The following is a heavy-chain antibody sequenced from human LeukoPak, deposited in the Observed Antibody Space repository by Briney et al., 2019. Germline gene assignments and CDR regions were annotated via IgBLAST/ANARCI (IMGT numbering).Heavy chain of an antibody. J-gene: IGHJ4*02. CDR1: GFTVSSNY. V-gene: IGHV3-53*01. CDR2: IYSGGST. D-gene: IGHD3-3*01. CDR3: AKDLQRSGYPYYFDY. Sequence: GGSLRLSCAASGFTVSSNYMSWVRQAPGKGLEWVSVIYSGGSTYYADSVKGRFTISRDNSKNTLYLQMNSLRAEDTAVYYCAKDLQRSGYPYYFDYWGQGTLVTVSS.